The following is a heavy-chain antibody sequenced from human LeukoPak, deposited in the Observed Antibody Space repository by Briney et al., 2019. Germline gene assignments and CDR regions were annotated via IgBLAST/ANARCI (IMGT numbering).Heavy chain of an antibody. CDR3: ARGYYYDSRGGASNWFDP. J-gene: IGHJ5*02. CDR2: IYYSGST. D-gene: IGHD3-22*01. V-gene: IGHV4-30-4*08. CDR1: GGSISSGDYY. Sequence: SETLSLTCTVSGGSISSGDYYWSWIRQPPGKGLEWIGYIYYSGSTYYNPSLKSRVTISVDTSKNQFSLKLSSVTAADTAVYYCARGYYYDSRGGASNWFDPWGQGTLVTVSS.